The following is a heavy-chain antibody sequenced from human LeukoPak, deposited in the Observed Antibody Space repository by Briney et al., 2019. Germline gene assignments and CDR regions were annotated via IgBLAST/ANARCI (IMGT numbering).Heavy chain of an antibody. CDR2: INHSGST. CDR3: ARHGGNVLYYYYYMDV. Sequence: PLETLSLTCAVYGGSFSGYYWSWIRQPPGKGLEWIGEINHSGSTNYNPSLKSRVTISVDTSKNQFSLKLSSVTAADTAVYYCARHGGNVLYYYYYMDVWGKGTTVTVSS. CDR1: GGSFSGYY. D-gene: IGHD3-16*01. J-gene: IGHJ6*03. V-gene: IGHV4-34*01.